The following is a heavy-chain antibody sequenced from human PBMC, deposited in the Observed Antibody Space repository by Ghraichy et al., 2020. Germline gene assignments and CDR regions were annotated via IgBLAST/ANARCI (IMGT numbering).Heavy chain of an antibody. CDR3: AKYDGDYYPGDDAFDI. D-gene: IGHD4-17*01. V-gene: IGHV3-23*01. J-gene: IGHJ3*02. CDR1: GFTFSSYA. CDR2: ISGSGGST. Sequence: GESLNISCAASGFTFSSYAMSWVRQAPGKGLEWVSAISGSGGSTYYADSVKGRFTISRDNSKNTLYLQMNSLRAEDTAVYYCAKYDGDYYPGDDAFDIWGQGTMVTVSS.